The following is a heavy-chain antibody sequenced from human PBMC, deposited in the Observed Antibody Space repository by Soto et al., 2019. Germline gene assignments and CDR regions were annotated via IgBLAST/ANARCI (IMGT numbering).Heavy chain of an antibody. J-gene: IGHJ4*02. CDR1: GFTFSSSA. Sequence: GGSLRLSCAASGFTFSSSAMSWVRQAPGKGLEWVSAISGGGGSTYYADSVKGRFAISRDNSENTLYLQLSSLRAEDTAVYYCAKPQGYGDYFDYWGQGTLVTVSS. CDR3: AKPQGYGDYFDY. CDR2: ISGGGGST. V-gene: IGHV3-23*01. D-gene: IGHD4-17*01.